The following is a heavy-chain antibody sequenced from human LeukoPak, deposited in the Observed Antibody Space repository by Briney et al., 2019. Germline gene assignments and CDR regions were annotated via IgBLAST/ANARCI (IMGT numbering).Heavy chain of an antibody. Sequence: GASVTVSCKASGYTLTSYGFSWVRQAPGQGLEWMGWIGPYNGDTNYAQKFQDRVTISTDTSTSTAYMELRSLRSDDTAVYYCARDLCSTASCQGWFDPWGQGTLVTVSS. CDR3: ARDLCSTASCQGWFDP. CDR1: GYTLTSYG. J-gene: IGHJ5*02. D-gene: IGHD2-2*01. CDR2: IGPYNGDT. V-gene: IGHV1-18*01.